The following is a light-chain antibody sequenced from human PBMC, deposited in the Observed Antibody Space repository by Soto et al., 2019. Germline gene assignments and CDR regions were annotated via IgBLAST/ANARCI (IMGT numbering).Light chain of an antibody. CDR2: EVS. CDR3: FSYAGSSTFVV. V-gene: IGLV2-23*02. J-gene: IGLJ2*01. CDR1: SSDVGSYNL. Sequence: QSALTQPASVSGSPGQSITISCTGTSSDVGSYNLVSWYQQHPGKAPKLMIYEVSNRPSGVSNRFSGSKSGNTASLTISGLQAEDEADYYCFSYAGSSTFVVFGGGTKLTVL.